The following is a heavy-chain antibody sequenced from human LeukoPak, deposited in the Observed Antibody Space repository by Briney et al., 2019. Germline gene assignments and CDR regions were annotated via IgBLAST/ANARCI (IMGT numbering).Heavy chain of an antibody. J-gene: IGHJ4*02. CDR2: ISYDGSNK. D-gene: IGHD6-19*01. V-gene: IGHV3-30-3*01. CDR1: GFTFSSYA. Sequence: GGSLRLSCAASGFTFSSYAMHWVRQAPGKGLEWVAVISYDGSNKYYADSVKGRFTISRDNSKNTLYPQMNSLRAEDTAVYYCAKAAVAYPKDFDYWDQGTLVTVSS. CDR3: AKAAVAYPKDFDY.